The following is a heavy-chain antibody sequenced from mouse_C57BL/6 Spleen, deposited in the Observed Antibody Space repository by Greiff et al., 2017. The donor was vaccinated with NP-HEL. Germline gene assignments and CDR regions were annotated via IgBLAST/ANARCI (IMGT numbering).Heavy chain of an antibody. CDR1: GYTFTEYT. J-gene: IGHJ3*01. V-gene: IGHV1-62-2*01. CDR2: FYPGSGSI. D-gene: IGHD2-4*01. CDR3: ARHEAGYYDYDGAWFAY. Sequence: VKLQESGAELVKPGASVKLSCKASGYTFTEYTIHWVKQRSGQGLEWIGWFYPGSGSIKYNEKFKDKATLTADKSSSTVYMELSRLTAEDSAVYFCARHEAGYYDYDGAWFAYWGQGTLVTVSA.